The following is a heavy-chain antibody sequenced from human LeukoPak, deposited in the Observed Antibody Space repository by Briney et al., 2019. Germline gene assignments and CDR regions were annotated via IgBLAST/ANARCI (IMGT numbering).Heavy chain of an antibody. J-gene: IGHJ4*02. Sequence: XKAXGGTFSSYAIXWVRQAPGQGVEWMGGIIPIFGTANYAQKLQGRVTINTEESTRRAYMEMSRLRYEDTAVYYCARDPQYYYDSSGYVLGSYFDYWGQGTLVTVSS. D-gene: IGHD3-22*01. V-gene: IGHV1-69*05. CDR2: IIPIFGTA. CDR1: GGTFSSYA. CDR3: ARDPQYYYDSSGYVLGSYFDY.